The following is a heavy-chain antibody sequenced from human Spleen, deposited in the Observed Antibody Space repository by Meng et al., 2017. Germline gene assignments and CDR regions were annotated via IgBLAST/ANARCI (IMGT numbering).Heavy chain of an antibody. J-gene: IGHJ4*02. CDR1: GFTFSSYW. Sequence: GESLKISCAASGFTFSSYWMSWVRQAPGKGLEWVANIKQDGSEKYYVDSVKGRFTISRDNAKNSLYLQMNSLRAEDTAVYYCAKDSGSGLGNDYWGQGTLVTVSS. V-gene: IGHV3-7*03. D-gene: IGHD3-22*01. CDR3: AKDSGSGLGNDY. CDR2: IKQDGSEK.